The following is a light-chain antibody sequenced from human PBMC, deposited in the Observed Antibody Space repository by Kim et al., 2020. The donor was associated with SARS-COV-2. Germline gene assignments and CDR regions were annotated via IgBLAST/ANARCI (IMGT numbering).Light chain of an antibody. Sequence: PGKPARVSCGGNNIGSKSVHWYQQKSGQAPILVIYYDSDRPSGIPERFSGSNSGNTATLTISRVEAGDEADYYCQVWDSSSDHRVVFGGGTQLTVL. CDR3: QVWDSSSDHRVV. CDR2: YDS. V-gene: IGLV3-21*04. J-gene: IGLJ2*01. CDR1: NIGSKS.